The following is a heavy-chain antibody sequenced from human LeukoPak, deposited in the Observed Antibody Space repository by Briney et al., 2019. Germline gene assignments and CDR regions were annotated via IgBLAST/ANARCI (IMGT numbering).Heavy chain of an antibody. V-gene: IGHV3-9*01. Sequence: GGSLRLSCAASGFTFDGYAMHWVRQAPGKGLEWVSGISWNSGSIGYADSVKGRFTISRDNAKNSLYLQMNSLRAEDTALYYCAKEAGGSIFNWFDPWGQGTLVTVSS. D-gene: IGHD3-16*01. J-gene: IGHJ5*02. CDR1: GFTFDGYA. CDR3: AKEAGGSIFNWFDP. CDR2: ISWNSGSI.